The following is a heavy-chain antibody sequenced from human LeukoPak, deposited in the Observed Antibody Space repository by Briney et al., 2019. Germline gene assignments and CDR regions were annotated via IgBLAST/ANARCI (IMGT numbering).Heavy chain of an antibody. J-gene: IGHJ5*02. CDR2: ISAYNGNT. CDR1: GYTFTSYG. CDR3: ARGSDDYVWGSYRYSYNWFDP. D-gene: IGHD3-16*02. V-gene: IGHV1-18*01. Sequence: ASVKVSCKASGYTFTSYGISWVRQAPGQGLEWMGRISAYNGNTNYAQKLQGRVTMTTDTSTSTAYMELRSLRSDDTAVYYCARGSDDYVWGSYRYSYNWFDPWGQGTLVTVSS.